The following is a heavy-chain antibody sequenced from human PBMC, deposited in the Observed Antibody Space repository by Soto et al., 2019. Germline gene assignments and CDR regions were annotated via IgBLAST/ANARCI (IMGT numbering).Heavy chain of an antibody. V-gene: IGHV1-2*04. CDR2: INPNSGGT. CDR1: GYTFTGYY. D-gene: IGHD2-2*01. J-gene: IGHJ6*02. CDR3: ARQRGFCSSTSCSQSPYYYYYGMDV. Sequence: ASVKVSCTASGYTFTGYYMHWVRQAPGQGLEWMGWINPNSGGTNYAQKFQGWVTMTRDTSISTAYMELSRLRSDDTAVYYCARQRGFCSSTSCSQSPYYYYYGMDVWGQGTTVTVSS.